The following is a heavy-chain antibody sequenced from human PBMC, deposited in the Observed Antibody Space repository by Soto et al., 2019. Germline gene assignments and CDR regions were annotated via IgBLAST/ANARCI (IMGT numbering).Heavy chain of an antibody. CDR1: GLTFSTSG. CDR2: ISYDGSNK. CDR3: AKVARTPATVTPLSLFGLGG. J-gene: IGHJ6*02. D-gene: IGHD5-18*01. Sequence: GGSLRLSCADSGLTFSTSGMHWVRQAPGKGLEWVAVISYDGSNKYYRDPVKGRFTISRDNSKNTLYLQMNSLRLEDTAVYYCAKVARTPATVTPLSLFGLGGWGQGTTVTVSS. V-gene: IGHV3-30*18.